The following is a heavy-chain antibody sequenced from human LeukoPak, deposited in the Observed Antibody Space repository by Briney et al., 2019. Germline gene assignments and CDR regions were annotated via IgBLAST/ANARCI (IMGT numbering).Heavy chain of an antibody. Sequence: TGGSLRLSCAASAFTFSSCNMGWVRQAPGKGLEWVSTISASGGETYYADSVKGRFTISRDNSKNTLYLQMNTLRAEDTAVYYCANSGLLLHRDAFDIWGQGTMVTVSS. CDR1: AFTFSSCN. V-gene: IGHV3-23*01. D-gene: IGHD3-22*01. CDR2: ISASGGET. CDR3: ANSGLLLHRDAFDI. J-gene: IGHJ3*02.